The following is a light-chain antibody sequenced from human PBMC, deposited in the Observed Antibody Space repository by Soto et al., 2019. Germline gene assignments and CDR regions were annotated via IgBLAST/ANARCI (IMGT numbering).Light chain of an antibody. CDR3: QQYNSYSRT. V-gene: IGKV1-5*01. J-gene: IGKJ1*01. Sequence: DIPMTQSPSTLSASVGDRVTITCRASQSISSWLAWYQQKPGKAPKLLIYDASTLESGVPPRFSGSGSGTEFTLTISSLQPDDFATYYCQQYNSYSRTFGQGTKVEIK. CDR2: DAS. CDR1: QSISSW.